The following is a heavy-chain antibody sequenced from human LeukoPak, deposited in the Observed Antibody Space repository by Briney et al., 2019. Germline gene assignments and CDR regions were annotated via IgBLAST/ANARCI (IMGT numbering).Heavy chain of an antibody. CDR1: GGSISSYY. J-gene: IGHJ4*02. CDR2: IYTSGST. D-gene: IGHD3-22*01. CDR3: ARGERYYDRSGYDY. V-gene: IGHV4-4*07. Sequence: SETLSLTCTVSGGSISSYYWSWIRQPAGKGLEWIGRIYTSGSTNYNPSLKSRITISVDMSKNQFSLKLSSVTAADTAVYYCARGERYYDRSGYDYWGQGTLVTVSS.